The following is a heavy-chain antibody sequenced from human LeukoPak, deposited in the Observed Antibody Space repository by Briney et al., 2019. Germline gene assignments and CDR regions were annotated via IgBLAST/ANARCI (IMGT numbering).Heavy chain of an antibody. CDR2: IYYSGST. CDR1: GGSISSGGYY. Sequence: SQTLSLTCTVSGGSISSGGYYWSWIRQHPGKGLEWIGYIYYSGSTYYNPSLKSRVTISVDTSKNQFSLNLSSVTAADTAVYYCARLWFGELLSHFETWGQGTLVTVST. V-gene: IGHV4-31*03. CDR3: ARLWFGELLSHFET. J-gene: IGHJ5*02. D-gene: IGHD3-10*01.